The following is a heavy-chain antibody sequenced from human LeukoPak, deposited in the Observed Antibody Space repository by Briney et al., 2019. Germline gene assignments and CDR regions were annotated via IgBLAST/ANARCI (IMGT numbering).Heavy chain of an antibody. J-gene: IGHJ6*03. CDR1: GGSFSGYY. CDR3: ARGRGRTSYGSGSYYNSPSPYMDV. CDR2: INHSGRT. V-gene: IGHV4-34*01. D-gene: IGHD3-10*01. Sequence: SETLSLTCAVYGGSFSGYYWSWIRQPPGKGLEWVGEINHSGRTNYNPSLKSRVTISVDTSKNQFSLKLSSVTAADTAVYYCARGRGRTSYGSGSYYNSPSPYMDVWGKGTTVTVSS.